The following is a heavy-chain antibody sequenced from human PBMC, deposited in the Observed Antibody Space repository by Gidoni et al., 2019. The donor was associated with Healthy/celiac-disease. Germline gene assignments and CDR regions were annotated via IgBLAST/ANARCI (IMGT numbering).Heavy chain of an antibody. V-gene: IGHV3-33*01. D-gene: IGHD5-12*01. J-gene: IGHJ4*02. CDR2: IWYDGSNK. CDR3: ARTRGYSGYDLGY. CDR1: GFTFSSYG. Sequence: QVQLVESGGGVVQPGRSLRLSCAASGFTFSSYGMHWVRQAPGKGLEWVAVIWYDGSNKYYADSVKGRFTISRDNSKNTLYLQMNSLRAEDTAVYYCARTRGYSGYDLGYWGQGTLVTVSS.